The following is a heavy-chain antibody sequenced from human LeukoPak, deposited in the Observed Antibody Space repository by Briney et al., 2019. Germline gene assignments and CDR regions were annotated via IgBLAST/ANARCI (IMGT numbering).Heavy chain of an antibody. V-gene: IGHV3-21*01. CDR2: ISSSSSYI. CDR1: GFTFSSYS. CDR3: ASVTTSDAFDI. Sequence: GGSLRLSCAASGFTFSSYSMNWVRQAPGKGLEWVSSISSSSSYIYYADSVKGRFTISRDNAKNALYLQMNSLRAEDTAVYYCASVTTSDAFDIWGQGTMVTVSS. D-gene: IGHD4-17*01. J-gene: IGHJ3*02.